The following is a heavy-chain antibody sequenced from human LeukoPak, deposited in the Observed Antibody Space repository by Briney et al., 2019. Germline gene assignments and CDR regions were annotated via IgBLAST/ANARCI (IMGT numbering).Heavy chain of an antibody. CDR1: GGSFSAYY. D-gene: IGHD6-19*01. V-gene: IGHV4-34*01. J-gene: IGHJ4*02. CDR2: INHSGST. Sequence: PSETLSLTCAVYGGSFSAYYWSWIRQTPGKGLEWIGEINHSGSTNYNPSLKSRVTISVDTSKNQFSLKLSSVTAADTAVYYCASRGLVFGFFDYWGQGTLVTVSS. CDR3: ASRGLVFGFFDY.